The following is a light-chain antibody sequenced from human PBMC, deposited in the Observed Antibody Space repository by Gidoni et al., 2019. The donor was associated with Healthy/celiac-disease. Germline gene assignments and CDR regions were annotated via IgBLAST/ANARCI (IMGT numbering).Light chain of an antibody. CDR3: QQSYRTPRT. Sequence: DIQMTQSPSSLSASVGDRVLITCRASQSISSYLNWYQQKPGKAPKLLIYAASSLQSGVPTRFSGSGSGTDFTLTISSLQPEDFATYYGQQSYRTPRTFGQGTKVEIK. CDR1: QSISSY. V-gene: IGKV1-39*01. J-gene: IGKJ1*01. CDR2: AAS.